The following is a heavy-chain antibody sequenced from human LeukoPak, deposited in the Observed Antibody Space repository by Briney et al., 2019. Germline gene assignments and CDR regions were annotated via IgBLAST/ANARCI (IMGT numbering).Heavy chain of an antibody. V-gene: IGHV3-23*01. J-gene: IGHJ6*03. CDR1: GFTFSSYD. CDR2: ISDGGGST. D-gene: IGHD2-21*01. CDR3: ARGGGAYPFYFCMDV. Sequence: PGGSLRLSCAASGFTFSSYDMSWVRQAPGKGLEWVSGISDGGGSTNYADSVKGRFTISRDNSKTTLYLQINSLRAEDTAVYYCARGGGAYPFYFCMDVWGKGTTVTVSS.